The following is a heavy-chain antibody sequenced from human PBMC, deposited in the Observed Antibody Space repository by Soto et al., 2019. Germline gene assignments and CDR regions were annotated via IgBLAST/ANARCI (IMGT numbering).Heavy chain of an antibody. V-gene: IGHV1-3*01. D-gene: IGHD7-27*01. J-gene: IGHJ4*02. Sequence: QVHLVQSGAEVRKPGASVKVSCKASGYTFSSYAMHWVHQAPGQRLEWMGWINAGYGNTKSSQKFQDRVTISRDTSASTAYMELTSLRSDDTAVYYCARDTGDGTFDFWGQGTLVTVSS. CDR2: INAGYGNT. CDR1: GYTFSSYA. CDR3: ARDTGDGTFDF.